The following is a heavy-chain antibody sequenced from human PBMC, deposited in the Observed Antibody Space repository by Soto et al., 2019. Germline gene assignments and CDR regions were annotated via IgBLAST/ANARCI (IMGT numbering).Heavy chain of an antibody. V-gene: IGHV4-34*01. Sequence: PSETLSLTCAVYGGSFSGYYWTWIRQPPGTGLEWIGEINHSGSTNYNPSLKSRVTMSVDTSKNHFSLQLKSVTAADTAVYYCARHNIPSDSNTYSPFYWGQGTLVTVSS. D-gene: IGHD3-22*01. CDR1: GGSFSGYY. J-gene: IGHJ4*02. CDR3: ARHNIPSDSNTYSPFY. CDR2: INHSGST.